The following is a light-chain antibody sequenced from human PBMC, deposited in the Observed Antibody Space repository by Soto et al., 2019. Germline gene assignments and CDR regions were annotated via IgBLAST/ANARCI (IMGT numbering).Light chain of an antibody. CDR2: DVS. V-gene: IGLV2-14*03. Sequence: QSALTQPASVSGSPGQSITISCTGTSSDVGGYNYVSWYQQHPGKAPKFMIYDVSSRPSGVSNRFSGSKSGNTASLTISGLHAEDEADYYGCSYTTSNTRQIVFGTGTKLTVL. J-gene: IGLJ1*01. CDR1: SSDVGGYNY. CDR3: CSYTTSNTRQIV.